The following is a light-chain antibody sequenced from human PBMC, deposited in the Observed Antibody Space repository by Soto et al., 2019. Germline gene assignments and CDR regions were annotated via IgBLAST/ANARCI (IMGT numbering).Light chain of an antibody. V-gene: IGKV1-33*01. CDR2: DAS. CDR3: QQYDNRPPFT. Sequence: DIQMTQSPSSLSASVGDRVTITCQASQDISNYLNWYQQKPGKAPKLLIYDASNLETGVPSRFSGSGSGTDSTFTISSLQPEDIATYYCQQYDNRPPFTFGPGTKVDIK. J-gene: IGKJ3*01. CDR1: QDISNY.